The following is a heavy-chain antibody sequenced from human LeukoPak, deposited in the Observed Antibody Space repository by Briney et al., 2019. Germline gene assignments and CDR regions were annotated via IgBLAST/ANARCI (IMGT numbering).Heavy chain of an antibody. Sequence: PGGSLRLSCAASGFTFSSYAMSWVRQAPGKGLEWVSAISGSGGSTYYADSVKGRFTISRDNSKNTLYLQMNSLRAEDTAVYYCAKNSAASSSIAAQYYFDYWGQGTLVTVSS. CDR2: ISGSGGST. V-gene: IGHV3-23*01. D-gene: IGHD6-6*01. J-gene: IGHJ4*02. CDR1: GFTFSSYA. CDR3: AKNSAASSSIAAQYYFDY.